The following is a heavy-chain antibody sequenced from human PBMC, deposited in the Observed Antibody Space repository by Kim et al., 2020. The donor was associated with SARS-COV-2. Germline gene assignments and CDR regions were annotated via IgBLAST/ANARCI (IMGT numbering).Heavy chain of an antibody. CDR2: IHYSGNT. CDR3: GRGGVWGHLGY. J-gene: IGHJ4*02. D-gene: IGHD3-16*01. CDR1: GGPIGSYY. Sequence: SETLSLTCTVSGGPIGSYYWSWIRQPPGRGLEWIGYIHYSGNTNYNPSLKSRVTISVDTSKNQFSLKLSSVTAADTAVYYCGRGGVWGHLGYWGQGILVTVSS. V-gene: IGHV4-59*13.